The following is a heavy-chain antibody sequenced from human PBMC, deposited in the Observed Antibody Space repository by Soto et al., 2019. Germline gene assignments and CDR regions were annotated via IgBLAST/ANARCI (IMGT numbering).Heavy chain of an antibody. CDR2: ISYDGSNK. Sequence: GGSLRLSCAASGFTFSSYAMHWVRQAPGKGLEWVAVISYDGSNKYYADSVKGRFTISRDNSKNTLYLQMNSLRAEDTAVYYCAASSATRDPPYYYYGMDVWGQGTTVTVSS. J-gene: IGHJ6*02. CDR3: AASSATRDPPYYYYGMDV. V-gene: IGHV3-30-3*01. D-gene: IGHD2-2*01. CDR1: GFTFSSYA.